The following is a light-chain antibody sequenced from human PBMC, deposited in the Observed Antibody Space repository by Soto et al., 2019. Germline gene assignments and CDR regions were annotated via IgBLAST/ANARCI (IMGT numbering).Light chain of an antibody. V-gene: IGKV1-5*03. CDR3: QQYNSYPRT. CDR1: QSINSW. Sequence: DIQMTQSPSTLSASIGDRVTITCRASQSINSWLAWYQQKPGKAPKLLIYEASSLESGVPSRFSGSGSETEFTLTISSLQPEDFATYYCQQYNSYPRTFGGGTKVDIK. J-gene: IGKJ4*01. CDR2: EAS.